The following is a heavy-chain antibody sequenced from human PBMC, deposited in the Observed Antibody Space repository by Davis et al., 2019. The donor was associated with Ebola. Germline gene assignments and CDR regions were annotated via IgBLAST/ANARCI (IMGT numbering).Heavy chain of an antibody. V-gene: IGHV4-4*07. Sequence: PSETLSLTCTVSGGPISSYYWSWIRQPAGKGLEWIGRIYTSGSTNYNPSLKSRVTISVDTSKNQFSLKLSSVTAADTAVYYCAREGFPYRRAFDIWGQGTMVTVSS. J-gene: IGHJ3*02. CDR1: GGPISSYY. CDR3: AREGFPYRRAFDI. D-gene: IGHD2-2*02. CDR2: IYTSGST.